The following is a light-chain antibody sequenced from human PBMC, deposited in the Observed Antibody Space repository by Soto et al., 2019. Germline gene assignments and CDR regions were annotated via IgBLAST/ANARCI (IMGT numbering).Light chain of an antibody. Sequence: QSLLTQPPSVSAAPGQKVTISCSGSSSNIGNNYVSWYQQLPGTAPKLLIYDNDKRPSGIPDRFSGSKSGTSATLGVTGLQTGDEADYYCATWDSSLSAGVFGGGTKVTVL. CDR2: DND. CDR3: ATWDSSLSAGV. J-gene: IGLJ2*01. V-gene: IGLV1-51*01. CDR1: SSNIGNNY.